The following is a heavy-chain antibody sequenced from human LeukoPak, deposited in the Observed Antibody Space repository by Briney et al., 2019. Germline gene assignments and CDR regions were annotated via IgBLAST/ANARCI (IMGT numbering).Heavy chain of an antibody. J-gene: IGHJ4*02. CDR3: ARRYYDSSGYEAFDY. Sequence: ASVKVSCKASGYTFTGYYMHWVRQAPGLGLEWMGRINPNSGGTNYAQKFQGRVTMTRDTSISTAYMELSRLRSDDTAVYYCARRYYDSSGYEAFDYWGQGTLVTVSS. CDR2: INPNSGGT. D-gene: IGHD3-22*01. V-gene: IGHV1-2*06. CDR1: GYTFTGYY.